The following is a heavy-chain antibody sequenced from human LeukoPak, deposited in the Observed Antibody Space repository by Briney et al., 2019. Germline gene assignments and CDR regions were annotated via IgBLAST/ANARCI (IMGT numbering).Heavy chain of an antibody. CDR1: GFTFSSNS. CDR3: ARDCGGDCYSHYFDY. V-gene: IGHV3-21*01. D-gene: IGHD2-21*02. Sequence: GGSLRLSCAASGFTFSSNSMNWVRQAPGKGLEWVSSISTSSSYIDYADSVKGRFTISRDNAKNSLYLQMNSLRADDTAVYYCARDCGGDCYSHYFDYWGQGTLVTVSS. J-gene: IGHJ4*02. CDR2: ISTSSSYI.